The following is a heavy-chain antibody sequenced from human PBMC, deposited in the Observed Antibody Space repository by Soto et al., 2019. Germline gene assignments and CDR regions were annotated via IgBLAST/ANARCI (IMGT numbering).Heavy chain of an antibody. CDR2: INSDGNSA. D-gene: IGHD5-12*01. Sequence: EVQLVESGGGLVQPGGSLRVSCAASGFTFSHYWMHWVRQAPGKGLVWVARINSDGNSANYADSVKGRFTVSRDNAKTTLYLNMNSLRAEDTAVYYCARDGFRGYDTGGWFDPWGQGTLVTVSS. CDR3: ARDGFRGYDTGGWFDP. CDR1: GFTFSHYW. J-gene: IGHJ5*02. V-gene: IGHV3-74*01.